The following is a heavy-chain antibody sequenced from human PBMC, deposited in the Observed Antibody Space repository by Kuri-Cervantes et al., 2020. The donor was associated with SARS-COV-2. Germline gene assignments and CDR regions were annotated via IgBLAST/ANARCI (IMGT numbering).Heavy chain of an antibody. Sequence: GSLRLSCTVSGGSISSSSYYWGWIRQPPGKGLEWIGSVYYSGSTYYNPSLKSRVTISVDTSKNQFSLKLSSVTAADTAVYYCASQVDTAMAFDYWGQGTLVTVSS. J-gene: IGHJ4*02. CDR1: GGSISSSSYY. V-gene: IGHV4-39*01. CDR2: VYYSGST. D-gene: IGHD5-18*01. CDR3: ASQVDTAMAFDY.